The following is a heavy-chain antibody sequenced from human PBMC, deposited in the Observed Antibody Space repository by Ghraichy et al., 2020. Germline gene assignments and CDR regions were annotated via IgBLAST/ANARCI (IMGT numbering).Heavy chain of an antibody. D-gene: IGHD3-22*01. J-gene: IGHJ6*02. Sequence: GGSLRLSCATSGFAFSSHAMYWVRQAPGKGLEWVAIISYDGNKKYYEKSVKGRFTISRDNSKNTVDLQMNSLATADAAVYYCARGGSTSSSGFYWYFFYHMDVWGQGTTVTVSS. CDR1: GFAFSSHA. V-gene: IGHV3-30-3*01. CDR3: ARGGSTSSSGFYWYFFYHMDV. CDR2: ISYDGNKK.